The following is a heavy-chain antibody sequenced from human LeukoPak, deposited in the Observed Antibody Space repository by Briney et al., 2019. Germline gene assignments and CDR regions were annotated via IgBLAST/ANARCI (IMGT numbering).Heavy chain of an antibody. CDR2: ISWDGGST. V-gene: IGHV3-43D*03. J-gene: IGHJ6*03. D-gene: IGHD3-10*01. Sequence: GGSLRLFCAASGFTFDDYAMHWVRQAPGKGLEWVSLISWDGGSTYYADSVKGRFTISRDNSKNSLYLQMNSLRAEDTALYYCAKDWPIWGSGLRSGYMDVWGKGTTVTVSS. CDR3: AKDWPIWGSGLRSGYMDV. CDR1: GFTFDDYA.